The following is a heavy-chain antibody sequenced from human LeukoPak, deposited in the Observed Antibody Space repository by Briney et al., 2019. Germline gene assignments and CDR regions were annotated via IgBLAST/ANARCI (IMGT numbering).Heavy chain of an antibody. J-gene: IGHJ5*02. V-gene: IGHV1-8*01. Sequence: GASVKVSCKASGYTFTSYDINWVRQATGQGLEWIGWMNPNSDNTGYAQKFQGRVTMTRNTSISTAYMELSSLRSEDTAVYYCARVLGSGRRNLNWFDPWGQGTLVTVSS. CDR3: ARVLGSGRRNLNWFDP. D-gene: IGHD3-10*01. CDR1: GYTFTSYD. CDR2: MNPNSDNT.